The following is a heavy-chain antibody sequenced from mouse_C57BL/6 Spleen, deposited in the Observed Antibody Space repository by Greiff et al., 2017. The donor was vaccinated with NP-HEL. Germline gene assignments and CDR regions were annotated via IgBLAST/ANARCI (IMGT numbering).Heavy chain of an antibody. CDR2: IDPNSGGT. D-gene: IGHD2-3*01. CDR1: GYTFTSYW. Sequence: QVQLKQPGAELVKPGASVKLSCKASGYTFTSYWMHWVKQRPGRGLEWIGRIDPNSGGTKYNEKFKSKATLTVDKPSSTAYMQLSSLTYEDSAVYYCARSGDGYSSYWYFGVWGTGTTVTVSS. V-gene: IGHV1-72*01. CDR3: ARSGDGYSSYWYFGV. J-gene: IGHJ1*03.